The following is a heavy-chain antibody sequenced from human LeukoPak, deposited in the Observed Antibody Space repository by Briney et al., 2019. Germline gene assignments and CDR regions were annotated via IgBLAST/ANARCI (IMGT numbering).Heavy chain of an antibody. CDR1: GFTFSSYG. CDR2: ISYDGSNK. Sequence: GGSLRLSCAASGFTFSSYGMHWVRQAPGKGLEWVAVISYDGSNKYYADSVKGRFTISRDNSKNSLYLQMNSLRAEDTAVYYCAREHPITMNPDYWGQGTLVTVSS. D-gene: IGHD3-22*01. CDR3: AREHPITMNPDY. V-gene: IGHV3-30*03. J-gene: IGHJ4*02.